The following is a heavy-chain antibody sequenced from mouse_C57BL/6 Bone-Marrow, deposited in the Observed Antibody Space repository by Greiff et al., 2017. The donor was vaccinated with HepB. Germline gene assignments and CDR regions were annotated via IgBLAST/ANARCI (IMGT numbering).Heavy chain of an antibody. J-gene: IGHJ3*01. CDR3: ARRKAGTAWFAY. Sequence: QVHVKQSGPELVKPGASVKISCKASGYAFSSSWMNWVKQRPGKGLEWIGRIYPGDGDTNYNGKFKGKATLTADKSSSTAYMQLSSLTSEDSAVYFCARRKAGTAWFAYWGQGTLVTVSA. D-gene: IGHD4-1*01. V-gene: IGHV1-82*01. CDR1: GYAFSSSW. CDR2: IYPGDGDT.